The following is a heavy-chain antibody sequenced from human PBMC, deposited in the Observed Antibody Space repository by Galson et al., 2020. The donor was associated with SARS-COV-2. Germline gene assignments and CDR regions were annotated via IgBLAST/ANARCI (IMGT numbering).Heavy chain of an antibody. CDR2: ISPYNGNT. V-gene: IGHV1-18*01. D-gene: IGHD6-19*01. CDR1: GYTFTSYG. CDR3: ARGIAVAPKKSYYYYYGMDV. J-gene: IGHJ6*02. Sequence: GESLKISCKASGYTFTSYGISWVRQAPGQGLEWMGWISPYNGNTNYAQKLQGRVTMTTDTSTSTAYMELRSLRSDDTAVYYCARGIAVAPKKSYYYYYGMDVWGQGTTVTVSS.